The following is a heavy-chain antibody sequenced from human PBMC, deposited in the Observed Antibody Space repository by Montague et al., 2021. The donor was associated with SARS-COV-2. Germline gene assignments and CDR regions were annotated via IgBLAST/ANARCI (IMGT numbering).Heavy chain of an antibody. CDR3: ARDKAEYIVVVPAVPLACGMDV. Sequence: SETLSLTCTVSGGSISSSSYYWGWIRQPPGKGLEWIGSIYYSGSTYYNPFLKSRVTISVDTSKNQFSLKLSSVTAADTAVYYCARDKAEYIVVVPAVPLACGMDVWGQGTTVTVSS. V-gene: IGHV4-39*07. CDR2: IYYSGST. J-gene: IGHJ6*02. CDR1: GGSISSSSYY. D-gene: IGHD2-2*01.